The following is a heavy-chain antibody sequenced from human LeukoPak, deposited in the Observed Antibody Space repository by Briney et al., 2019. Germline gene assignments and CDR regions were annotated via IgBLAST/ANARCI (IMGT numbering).Heavy chain of an antibody. V-gene: IGHV1-2*02. CDR3: ARDRFYSRAFDI. D-gene: IGHD4-11*01. CDR2: INPNSGGT. Sequence: WASVKVSCKASGYTFTGYYMHWVRQAPGQGLEWMGWINPNSGGTNYAQKFQGRVTMTRDTSISTAYMELSRLRSDDTAVYYCARDRFYSRAFDIWGQGTMVTVSS. J-gene: IGHJ3*02. CDR1: GYTFTGYY.